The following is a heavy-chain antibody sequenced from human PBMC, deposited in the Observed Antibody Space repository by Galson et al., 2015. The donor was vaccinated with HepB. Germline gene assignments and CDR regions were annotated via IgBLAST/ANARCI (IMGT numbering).Heavy chain of an antibody. CDR3: ARSDIVVVPAAPRPVYYYYYGMDV. CDR1: GGSISSYY. CDR2: IYYSGST. J-gene: IGHJ6*02. V-gene: IGHV4-59*01. Sequence: ETLSLTCTVSGGSISSYYWSWIRQPPGKGLEWIGYIYYSGSTNYNPSLKSRVTISVDTSKNQFSLKLSSVTAADTAVYYCARSDIVVVPAAPRPVYYYYYGMDVWGQGTTVTVSS. D-gene: IGHD2-2*01.